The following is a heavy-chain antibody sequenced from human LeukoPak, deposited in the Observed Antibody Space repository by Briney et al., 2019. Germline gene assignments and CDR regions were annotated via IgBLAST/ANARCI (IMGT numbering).Heavy chain of an antibody. J-gene: IGHJ6*02. CDR1: GFTFSHHW. CDR2: INSDGSST. V-gene: IGHV3-74*01. D-gene: IGHD6-13*01. Sequence: GGSLRLSCAASGFTFSHHWMHWVRRVPGKGLVWVSRINSDGSSTTYADSVKGRFTISGDNARNTLYLQMNSLRAEDTAVHYCARATSYSNYGMDVWGQGTTVTVSS. CDR3: ARATSYSNYGMDV.